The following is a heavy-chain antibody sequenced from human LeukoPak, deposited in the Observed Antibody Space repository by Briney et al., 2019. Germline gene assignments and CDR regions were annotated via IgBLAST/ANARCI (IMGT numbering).Heavy chain of an antibody. CDR2: IYPRDGST. V-gene: IGHV1-46*01. Sequence: ASVKVSCKASGYTFTSNYIHWVRQAPGQGLEWMGMIYPRDGSTSYAQKFQGRVTITADESTSTAYMELSSLRSEDTAVYYCARDSTYYDILTGYYTPLFDYWGQGTLVTVSS. J-gene: IGHJ4*02. D-gene: IGHD3-9*01. CDR3: ARDSTYYDILTGYYTPLFDY. CDR1: GYTFTSNY.